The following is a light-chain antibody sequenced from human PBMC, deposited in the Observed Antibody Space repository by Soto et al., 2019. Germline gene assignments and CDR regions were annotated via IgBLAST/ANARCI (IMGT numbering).Light chain of an antibody. CDR2: QVS. CDR1: QSLVYSDGNTY. V-gene: IGKV2-30*01. J-gene: IGKJ1*01. CDR3: MEGTHWWT. Sequence: VVMTQSPLSLPVTLGQPASISCRSSQSLVYSDGNTYLYWFLQSPGQPPRRLIYQVSNRASGVPERFSGSGSGTDFTLRISRVEAEDVGVYYCMEGTHWWTFGQGTKVEIK.